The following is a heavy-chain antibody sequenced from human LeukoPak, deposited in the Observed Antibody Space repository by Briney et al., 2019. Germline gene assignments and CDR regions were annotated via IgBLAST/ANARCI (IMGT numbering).Heavy chain of an antibody. CDR2: IYYSGST. J-gene: IGHJ4*02. CDR1: GGSISSYY. Sequence: KASETLFLTCTVPGGSISSYYWSWIRQPPGKGLEWIGHIYYSGSTNYNPSLKSRVTISVDTSKNQFSLKLSSVTAADTAVYYCAGTYYDFWSGYSGFDYWGQGTLVTVSS. V-gene: IGHV4-59*08. D-gene: IGHD3-3*01. CDR3: AGTYYDFWSGYSGFDY.